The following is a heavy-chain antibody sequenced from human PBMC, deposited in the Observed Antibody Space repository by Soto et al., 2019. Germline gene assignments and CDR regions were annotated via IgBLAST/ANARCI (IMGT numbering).Heavy chain of an antibody. J-gene: IGHJ1*01. V-gene: IGHV3-33*01. CDR1: GFTFSSYG. D-gene: IGHD4-17*01. CDR3: ARSYGDPTPLQH. Sequence: QVQLVESGGGVVQPGRSLRLSCAASGFTFSSYGMHWVRQAPGKGLEWVAVIWYDGSNKYYADSVKGRFTISRDNSKNTLYLQMNSLRAEDTAVYYCARSYGDPTPLQHWGQGTLVTVSS. CDR2: IWYDGSNK.